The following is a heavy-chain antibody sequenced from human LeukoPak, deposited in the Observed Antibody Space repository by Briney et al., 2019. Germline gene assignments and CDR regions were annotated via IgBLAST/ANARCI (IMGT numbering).Heavy chain of an antibody. CDR1: GDSVSSNSAA. Sequence: SQTLSLTCAISGDSVSSNSAAWNWIRQSPSRGLEWLGRTYYRSKWYNNYAESVESRITTSPDTSKNQVSLQLNSVTPEDTAIYYCATENGDAFDIWGLGTMVTVSS. V-gene: IGHV6-1*01. J-gene: IGHJ3*02. CDR3: ATENGDAFDI. CDR2: TYYRSKWYN. D-gene: IGHD3-10*01.